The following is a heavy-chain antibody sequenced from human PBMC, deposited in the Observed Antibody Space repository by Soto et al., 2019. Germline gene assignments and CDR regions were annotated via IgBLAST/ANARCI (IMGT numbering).Heavy chain of an antibody. D-gene: IGHD3-3*01. CDR1: GFTFSSYA. J-gene: IGHJ5*02. V-gene: IGHV3-23*01. CDR3: AKSGGTAYDFWSGQNWFDP. Sequence: PGGSLRLSCAASGFTFSSYAMSWVRQAPGKGLEWVSAISGSGGSTYYADSVKGRFTISRDNSKNTLYLQMNSLRAEDTTVYYCAKSGGTAYDFWSGQNWFDPWGQGTLVTVSS. CDR2: ISGSGGST.